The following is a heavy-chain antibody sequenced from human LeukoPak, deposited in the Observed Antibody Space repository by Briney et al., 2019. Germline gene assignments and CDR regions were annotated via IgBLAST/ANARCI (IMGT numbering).Heavy chain of an antibody. V-gene: IGHV4-39*07. CDR2: IYYSGST. Sequence: SETLSLTCTVSGGSISSSSYYWGWIRQPPGKGLEWIGSIYYSGSTYYNPSLKSRVTMSVDTSKNQFSLKLSSVTAADTAVYYCARDRHYDASTVFDPWGQGTLVTVSS. CDR3: ARDRHYDASTVFDP. CDR1: GGSISSSSYY. D-gene: IGHD3-3*01. J-gene: IGHJ5*02.